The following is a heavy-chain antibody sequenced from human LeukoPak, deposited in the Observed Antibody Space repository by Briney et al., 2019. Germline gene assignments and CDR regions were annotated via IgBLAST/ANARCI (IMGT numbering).Heavy chain of an antibody. CDR3: AKDREYYFDY. V-gene: IGHV3-23*01. CDR1: GFAFSTYA. J-gene: IGHJ4*02. CDR2: ISGSGDST. Sequence: PGGSLILSCAASGFAFSTYAMSWVRQAPGKGLEWVSAISGSGDSTYYADSVKGRFTISRDNSKNTLYLQMNSLRAEDTAVYYCAKDREYYFDYWGQGTLVTVSS. D-gene: IGHD6-6*01.